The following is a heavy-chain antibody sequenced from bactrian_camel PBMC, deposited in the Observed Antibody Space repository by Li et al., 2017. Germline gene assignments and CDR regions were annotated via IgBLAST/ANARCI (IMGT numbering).Heavy chain of an antibody. CDR3: VAGVSASVDHCSPLESAD. CDR1: GLNIDDFA. D-gene: IGHD3*01. V-gene: IGHV3S63*01. Sequence: VQLVESGGGLVQTGGSLRLSCTVSGLNIDDFAMGWFRQAPGKEREGVSCIIWTGSVGIYYLDSVKGRFTISRDSAKNTLYLQMNNMKPEDTAMYYCVAGVSASVDHCSPLESADWGQGTQVTVS. J-gene: IGHJ4*01. CDR2: IIWTGSVGI.